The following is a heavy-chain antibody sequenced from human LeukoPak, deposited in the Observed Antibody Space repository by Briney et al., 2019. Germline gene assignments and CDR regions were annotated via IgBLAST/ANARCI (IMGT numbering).Heavy chain of an antibody. CDR3: ARVPYYYGSGSYYNGVVY. J-gene: IGHJ4*02. V-gene: IGHV4-59*12. CDR1: GGSISSYY. D-gene: IGHD3-10*01. Sequence: KPSETLSLTCTVSGGSISSYYWSWIRQPPGKGLEWIAFIYYTGSTHYNPSLKGRLTISVDTSKNQFSLKLSSVTAADTAVYYCARVPYYYGSGSYYNGVVYWGQGTLVTVSS. CDR2: IYYTGST.